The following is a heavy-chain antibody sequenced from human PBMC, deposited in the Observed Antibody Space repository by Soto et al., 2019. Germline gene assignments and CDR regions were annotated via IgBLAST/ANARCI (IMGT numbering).Heavy chain of an antibody. V-gene: IGHV1-69*01. D-gene: IGHD3-3*01. CDR1: GGTISSFG. J-gene: IGHJ4*02. Sequence: QVQLVQSGAEVKKPGSSVKVSCTTSGGTISSFGMNWVRQAPGQGLAWMGGIVPIDGSTKYAEKFQGRVTSTADASTSTVYMDLSSLRSEDTAVYYCARSFTKSRRGGVAFDYWGQGTLLTVS. CDR2: IVPIDGST. CDR3: ARSFTKSRRGGVAFDY.